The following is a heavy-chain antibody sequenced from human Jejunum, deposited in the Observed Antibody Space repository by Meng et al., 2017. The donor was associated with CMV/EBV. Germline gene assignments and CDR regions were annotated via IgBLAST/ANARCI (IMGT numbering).Heavy chain of an antibody. J-gene: IGHJ4*02. CDR3: VHRKDYSGNWNGGSVDF. CDR1: LTSSPVG. V-gene: IGHV2-5*02. Sequence: LTSSPVGVGWIRQPTGKALGWLAFIYWDDDKRYSPSLKSRLTITKDAPKNQVVLTMTNMGPADTATYHCVHRKDYSGNWNGGSVDFWGQGALVTVSS. D-gene: IGHD1-1*01. CDR2: IYWDDDK.